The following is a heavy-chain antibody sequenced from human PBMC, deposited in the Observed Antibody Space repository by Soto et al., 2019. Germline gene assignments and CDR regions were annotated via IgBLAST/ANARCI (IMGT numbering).Heavy chain of an antibody. D-gene: IGHD2-15*01. J-gene: IGHJ4*02. V-gene: IGHV3-23*01. CDR1: GFTFTSYA. CDR2: VSSGGST. Sequence: PGGSLRLSCAASGFTFTSYAMGWVRQAPGKGLEWVSVVSSGGSTYYADSVTGRFTVSGDNSKNTLSLQMNSLRAEDTAVYYCAKRRGAGGHFDYWGQGVLVTVSS. CDR3: AKRRGAGGHFDY.